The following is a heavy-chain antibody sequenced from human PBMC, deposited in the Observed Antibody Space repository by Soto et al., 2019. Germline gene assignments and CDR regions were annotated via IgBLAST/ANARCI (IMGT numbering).Heavy chain of an antibody. CDR1: GGSISSSSYY. Sequence: SETLSLTCTVSGGSISSSSYYWGWIRQPPGKGLEWIGSIYYSGSTYYHPALKSRVTISVDTSKNQFSLELSSVTAAGTAVYYCARDRGSGGDFDYWGQGTLVTVSS. CDR2: IYYSGST. J-gene: IGHJ4*02. V-gene: IGHV4-39*07. CDR3: ARDRGSGGDFDY. D-gene: IGHD2-15*01.